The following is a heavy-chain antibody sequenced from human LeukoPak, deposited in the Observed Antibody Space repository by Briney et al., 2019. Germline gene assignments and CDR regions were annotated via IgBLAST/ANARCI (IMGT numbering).Heavy chain of an antibody. Sequence: PGGSLRLSCAASGFTFSSYAMSWVRQAPGKGLEWVSVIYSGGSTYYADSVKGRFTISRDNSKNTLYLQMNSLRAEDTAVYYCARGSYSGYDYWGQGTLVTVSS. CDR2: IYSGGST. CDR3: ARGSYSGYDY. CDR1: GFTFSSYA. D-gene: IGHD5-12*01. V-gene: IGHV3-66*01. J-gene: IGHJ4*02.